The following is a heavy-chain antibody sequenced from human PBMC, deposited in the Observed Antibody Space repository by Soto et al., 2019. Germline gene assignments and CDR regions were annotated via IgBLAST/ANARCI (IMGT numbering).Heavy chain of an antibody. J-gene: IGHJ6*02. CDR3: VKGGEDITSPYGMDV. D-gene: IGHD3-16*01. CDR2: ISSGGTYL. Sequence: GGSLRLSCAGSGFTFRTHTLVWVRQAPGKGLEWVSSISSGGTYLEYAHSVKGRFAISRDDAKDSVFLQMNSLKTDDTAVYYCVKGGEDITSPYGMDVWGLGTTVTVSS. CDR1: GFTFRTHT. V-gene: IGHV3-21*06.